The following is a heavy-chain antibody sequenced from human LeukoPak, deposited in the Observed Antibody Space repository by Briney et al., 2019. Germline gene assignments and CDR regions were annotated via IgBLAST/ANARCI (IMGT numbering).Heavy chain of an antibody. V-gene: IGHV3-21*01. CDR3: ARETGEAFDI. Sequence: GGSLRLSCAASGFIFSSHSMNWVRQAPGEGLEWVSAIGGSSTSIYYADLVKGRFTVSRDNAKNSLFLQMDSLRAEDTAICYCARETGEAFDIWGQGTMVTVSS. CDR1: GFIFSSHS. CDR2: IGGSSTSI. D-gene: IGHD3-10*01. J-gene: IGHJ3*02.